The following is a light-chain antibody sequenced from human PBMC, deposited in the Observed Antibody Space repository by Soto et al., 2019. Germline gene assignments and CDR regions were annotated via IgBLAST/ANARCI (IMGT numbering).Light chain of an antibody. CDR2: DAS. J-gene: IGKJ5*01. CDR3: QQRSNWPGT. V-gene: IGKV3D-20*02. Sequence: EIVLTQSPGTLSLSPGERATLSCRASQSVSSRSLAWYQQKPGQAPRLLISDASNRAADIPDRFSGSGSGTDFTLTINRLEPEDFAVYYCQQRSNWPGTFGQGTRLEIK. CDR1: QSVSSRS.